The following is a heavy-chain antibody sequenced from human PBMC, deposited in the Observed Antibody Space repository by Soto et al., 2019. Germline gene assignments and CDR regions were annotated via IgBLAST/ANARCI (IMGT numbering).Heavy chain of an antibody. Sequence: EVELLESGGGLVQPGGTLRHSCAAAGFTFNTYAMSWVRQAPGKGLEWVSRISGSGDYTYHADSVRGRFTISRDNSKNALYLQMNSLRAEDTALYYCAKDKGDCSRVGCYGRSLDYWGQGTLVTVSS. CDR3: AKDKGDCSRVGCYGRSLDY. D-gene: IGHD2-2*01. CDR2: ISGSGDYT. J-gene: IGHJ4*02. V-gene: IGHV3-23*01. CDR1: GFTFNTYA.